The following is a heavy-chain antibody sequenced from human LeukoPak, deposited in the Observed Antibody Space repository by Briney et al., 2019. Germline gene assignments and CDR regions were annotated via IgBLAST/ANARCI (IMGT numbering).Heavy chain of an antibody. CDR2: INTDGTVT. CDR1: GFTFSKYW. J-gene: IGHJ4*02. D-gene: IGHD6-19*01. CDR3: ATKQWLAPPPDS. Sequence: GGSLRLSCAASGFTFSKYWMLWVRQAPGMELESVSRINTDGTVTTYADSVKGRFTVSRDNADNTMFLQMNSVRDEDTAVYYCATKQWLAPPPDSWGQGTPVTVSS. V-gene: IGHV3-74*01.